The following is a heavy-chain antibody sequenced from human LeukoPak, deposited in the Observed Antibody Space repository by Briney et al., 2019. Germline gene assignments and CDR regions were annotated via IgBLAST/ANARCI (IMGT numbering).Heavy chain of an antibody. D-gene: IGHD1-26*01. V-gene: IGHV1-2*02. CDR1: GYTHTELS. CDR2: INPNSGGT. CDR3: ARGSMSAWELLPKDYFDY. J-gene: IGHJ4*02. Sequence: ASVKVSCKVSGYTHTELSMHWVRQAPGEGLEWMGWINPNSGGTNYAQKFQGRVTMTRDTSISTAYMELSRLRSDDTAVYYCARGSMSAWELLPKDYFDYWGQGTLVTVSS.